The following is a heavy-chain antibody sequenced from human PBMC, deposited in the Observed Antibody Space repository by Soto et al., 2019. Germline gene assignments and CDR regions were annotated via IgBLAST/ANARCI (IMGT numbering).Heavy chain of an antibody. V-gene: IGHV1-18*01. Sequence: KTAGYGNSVDGGSWGIQEPEQGLEWRGWISAYNGNTNYAQKLQGRVTMTTDTSTSTAYMELRSLRSDDTAVYYCARGGEPFDYYGVDVWGQGT. CDR3: ARGGEPFDYYGVDV. J-gene: IGHJ6*01. CDR2: ISAYNGNT. CDR1: GYGNSVDG. D-gene: IGHD4-17*01.